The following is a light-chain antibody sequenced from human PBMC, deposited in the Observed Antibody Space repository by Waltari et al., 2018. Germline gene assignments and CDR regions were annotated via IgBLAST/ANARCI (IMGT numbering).Light chain of an antibody. Sequence: QSALTQPASVSGSPGKSITISCTGTSSDVGGYNYVSWYQQHPVKAPKLMIYDVSNRPVGLSNRFAGSKYANTSPLNVSGLQAEDGSDYYGSSYTSSSIVVFGGGTKLTVL. V-gene: IGLV2-14*03. CDR3: SSYTSSSIVV. CDR1: SSDVGGYNY. CDR2: DVS. J-gene: IGLJ2*01.